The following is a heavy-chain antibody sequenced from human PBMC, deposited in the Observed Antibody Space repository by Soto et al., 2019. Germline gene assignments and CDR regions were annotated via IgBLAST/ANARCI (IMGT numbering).Heavy chain of an antibody. CDR2: IIPIFGTA. V-gene: IGHV1-69*01. D-gene: IGHD6-13*01. Sequence: QVQLVQSGAEVKKPGSSVKVSCKASGGTFSSYAISWVRQAPGQWLEWMGGIIPIFGTANYAQKFQGRVTITADESTSTAYMELSSLRSEDTAVYYCARGNWGSSSWSHYYYYGMDVWGQGTTVTVSS. CDR3: ARGNWGSSSWSHYYYYGMDV. J-gene: IGHJ6*02. CDR1: GGTFSSYA.